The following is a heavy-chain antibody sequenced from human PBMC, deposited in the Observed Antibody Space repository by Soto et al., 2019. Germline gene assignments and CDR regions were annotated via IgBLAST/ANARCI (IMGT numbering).Heavy chain of an antibody. Sequence: SVKVSCKASGGTFSSYAISWVRQAPGQGLEWMGGIIPIFGTANYAQKFQGRVTITADKSTSTAYMELSSLRSEDTAVYYCARDRDIVVVPDAFDIWGQGTMVTVSS. V-gene: IGHV1-69*06. CDR3: ARDRDIVVVPDAFDI. CDR1: GGTFSSYA. CDR2: IIPIFGTA. J-gene: IGHJ3*02. D-gene: IGHD2-2*01.